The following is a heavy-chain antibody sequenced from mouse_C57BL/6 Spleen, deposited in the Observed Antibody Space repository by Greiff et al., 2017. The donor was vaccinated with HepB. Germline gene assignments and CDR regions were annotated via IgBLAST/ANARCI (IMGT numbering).Heavy chain of an antibody. J-gene: IGHJ1*03. CDR1: GYTFTSYW. D-gene: IGHD1-1*01. CDR3: AREYYYGSSWYFDV. Sequence: QVQLQQPGAELVKPGASVKLSCKASGYTFTSYWMHWVKQRPGQGLEWIGMIHPNSGSTNYNEKFKSKATLTVDKSSSTAYMQLSSLTSEDSAVYYCAREYYYGSSWYFDVWGTGTTVTVSS. V-gene: IGHV1-64*01. CDR2: IHPNSGST.